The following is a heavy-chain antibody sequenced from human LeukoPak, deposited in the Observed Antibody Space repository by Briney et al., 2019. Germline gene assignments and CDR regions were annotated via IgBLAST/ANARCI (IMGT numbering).Heavy chain of an antibody. CDR1: GGSISSYY. D-gene: IGHD6-19*01. CDR2: IYYSRST. V-gene: IGHV4-59*01. Sequence: SETLSLTCTVSGGSISSYYWSWIRQPPGKGLEWIGYIYYSRSTNYNPSLKSRVTISVDTSKNQFSLKLSSVTAADTAVYYCARDAAVAGTRAFDIWGQGTMVTVSS. J-gene: IGHJ3*02. CDR3: ARDAAVAGTRAFDI.